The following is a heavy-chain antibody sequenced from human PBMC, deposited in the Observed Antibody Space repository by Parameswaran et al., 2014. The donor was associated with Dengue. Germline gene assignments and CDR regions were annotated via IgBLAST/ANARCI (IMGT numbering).Heavy chain of an antibody. J-gene: IGHJ4*02. CDR2: IKQDGSEK. D-gene: IGHD5-24*01. CDR3: ARDGYNSDYFDY. Sequence: RWIRQPPGKGLEWVANIKQDGSEKYYVDSVKGRFTISRDNAKNSLYLQMNSLRAEDTAVYYCARDGYNSDYFDYWGQGTLVTVSS. V-gene: IGHV3-7*03.